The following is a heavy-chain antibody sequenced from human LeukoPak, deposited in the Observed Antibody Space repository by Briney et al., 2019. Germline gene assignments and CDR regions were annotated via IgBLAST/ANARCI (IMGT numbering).Heavy chain of an antibody. V-gene: IGHV1-18*01. J-gene: IGHJ3*02. CDR3: ARDLYYNILTAYYMHGFDI. CDR2: ISTYNGNT. Sequence: WASVKVSCEASGYTFTSYSISWVRLTPGQGLEWMGWISTYNGNTNYAQKLQGRVTMTTDTSTSTAYMELRSLRSDDTAVYYCARDLYYNILTAYYMHGFDIWGQGTMVTVSS. CDR1: GYTFTSYS. D-gene: IGHD3-9*01.